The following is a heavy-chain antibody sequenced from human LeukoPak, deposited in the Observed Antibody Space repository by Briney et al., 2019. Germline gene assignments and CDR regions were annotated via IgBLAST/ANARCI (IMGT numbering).Heavy chain of an antibody. J-gene: IGHJ6*02. Sequence: GGSLRLSCAASGLTVTNAWMNWVRQAPGKGLEWVGRIASKTDGGTTDYAAPVKGRFTISRDDSKNTLYLQMNSLRAEDTAVYYCAREAVVVVPAAMPYLNYYYYGMDVWGQGTTVTVSS. D-gene: IGHD2-2*01. CDR1: GLTVTNAW. CDR2: IASKTDGGTT. V-gene: IGHV3-15*04. CDR3: AREAVVVVPAAMPYLNYYYYGMDV.